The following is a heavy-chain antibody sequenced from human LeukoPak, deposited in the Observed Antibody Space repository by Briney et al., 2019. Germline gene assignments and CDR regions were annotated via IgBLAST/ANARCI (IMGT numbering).Heavy chain of an antibody. CDR2: ISYDGSNK. V-gene: IGHV3-30*18. CDR1: GFTFSSYG. Sequence: PGGSLRLSCAASGFTFSSYGMHWVRQAPGKGLEWVAVISYDGSNKYYADSVKGRFTISRDNSKNTLYLQMNSLRAEDTAVYYCAKDRKYSSGWYPYYYYYGMDVWGQGTTVTVSS. J-gene: IGHJ6*02. CDR3: AKDRKYSSGWYPYYYYYGMDV. D-gene: IGHD6-19*01.